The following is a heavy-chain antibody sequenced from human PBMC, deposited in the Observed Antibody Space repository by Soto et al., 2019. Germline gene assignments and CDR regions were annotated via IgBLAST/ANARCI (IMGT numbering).Heavy chain of an antibody. Sequence: PSETLSLTCCVSGGSISSYFWSWIRQPPGKGLEYIGYIYYTGSTNYNPSLKSRVTISVDTSKNQFSLRLSSVTAADTAVYYCARGGSLGDYYYGMDVWGQGTTVTVSS. CDR1: GGSISSYF. CDR3: ARGGSLGDYYYGMDV. J-gene: IGHJ6*02. V-gene: IGHV4-59*01. CDR2: IYYTGST. D-gene: IGHD3-10*01.